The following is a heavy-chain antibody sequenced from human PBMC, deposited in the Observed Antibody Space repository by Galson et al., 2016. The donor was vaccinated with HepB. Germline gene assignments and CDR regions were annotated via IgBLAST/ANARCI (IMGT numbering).Heavy chain of an antibody. CDR1: GATFSAYA. J-gene: IGHJ4*02. Sequence: SVKVSCKAFGATFSAYAINWVRQAPGQGLEWMGGIVPFFGTTNLAQQFQGRVTITADESTTTAYMELSGLGSEDTAIYYCARDQFYDNTGDHIFDHWGQGTLVTVSS. CDR3: ARDQFYDNTGDHIFDH. CDR2: IVPFFGTT. V-gene: IGHV1-69*13. D-gene: IGHD3-22*01.